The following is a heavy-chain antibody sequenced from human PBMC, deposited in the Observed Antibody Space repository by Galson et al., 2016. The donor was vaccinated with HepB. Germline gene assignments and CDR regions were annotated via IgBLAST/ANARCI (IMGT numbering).Heavy chain of an antibody. J-gene: IGHJ1*01. CDR2: ITGSGGST. V-gene: IGHV3-23*01. D-gene: IGHD2-2*01. Sequence: SLRLSCAASGFTFITYAMNWVRQAPGKGLEWVSGITGSGGSTYYADSVKGRFTISRDNSKNTLYLQMNGLRAEDTAIYYCVQGRGTILKAGMRHWGQGTLVTVSS. CDR3: VQGRGTILKAGMRH. CDR1: GFTFITYA.